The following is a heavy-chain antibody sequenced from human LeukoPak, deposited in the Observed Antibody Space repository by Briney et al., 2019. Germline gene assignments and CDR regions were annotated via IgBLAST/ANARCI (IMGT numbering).Heavy chain of an antibody. CDR3: ARDRDWGGGGFDY. V-gene: IGHV1-2*02. CDR1: GYTFTGYY. J-gene: IGHJ4*02. D-gene: IGHD7-27*01. CDR2: INPNSGGT. Sequence: ASEKVSCKASGYTFTGYYMHWVRQAPGQGLEWMGWINPNSGGTNYAQKFQGRVSMTRDTSISTAYMELSRLRSDDTAVYYCARDRDWGGGGFDYWGQGTLVTVSS.